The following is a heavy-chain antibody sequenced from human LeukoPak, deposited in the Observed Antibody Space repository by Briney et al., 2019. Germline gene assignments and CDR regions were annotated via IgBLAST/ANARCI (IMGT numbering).Heavy chain of an antibody. Sequence: AGGSLRLSCAASGFTFSSYAMSWVRQAPGKGLEWVSAISGSGGSTYYADSVKGRFTISRDSSKNTLYLQMNGLRAEDTAVYYCAKAMVRGVIPLDYWGQGTLVTVSS. J-gene: IGHJ4*02. V-gene: IGHV3-23*01. D-gene: IGHD3-10*01. CDR1: GFTFSSYA. CDR3: AKAMVRGVIPLDY. CDR2: ISGSGGST.